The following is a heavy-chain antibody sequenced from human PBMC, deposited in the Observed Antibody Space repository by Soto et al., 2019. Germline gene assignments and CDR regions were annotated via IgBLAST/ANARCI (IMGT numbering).Heavy chain of an antibody. D-gene: IGHD3-16*01. CDR3: ERGGGEYYYYYGMDV. Sequence: ASVKVSCKASGGTFSSYAISWVRQAPGQGLEWMGGIIPIFGTANYAQKFQGRVTITADESTSTAYMELSSLRSEDTAVYYCERGGGEYYYYYGMDVWGQGTTVTVSS. CDR2: IIPIFGTA. V-gene: IGHV1-69*13. CDR1: GGTFSSYA. J-gene: IGHJ6*02.